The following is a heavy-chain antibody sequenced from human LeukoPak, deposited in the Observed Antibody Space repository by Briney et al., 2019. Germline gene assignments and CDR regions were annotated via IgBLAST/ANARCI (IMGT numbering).Heavy chain of an antibody. CDR1: GGTFSSYA. CDR3: ARGYYYDSSGYYWSFDP. Sequence: SVKVSCKASGGTFSSYAISWVRQAPGQGLEWMGRIIPIFGTVNYAQKFQGRVTITTDESTSTAYMELSSLRSEDTAVYYCARGYYYDSSGYYWSFDPWGQGTLVTVSS. CDR2: IIPIFGTV. V-gene: IGHV1-69*05. D-gene: IGHD3-22*01. J-gene: IGHJ5*02.